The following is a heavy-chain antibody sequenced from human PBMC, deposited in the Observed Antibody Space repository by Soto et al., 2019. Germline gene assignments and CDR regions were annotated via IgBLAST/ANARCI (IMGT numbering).Heavy chain of an antibody. CDR1: GGSISSSSYY. CDR3: ARHGIWNNLPDWFDP. D-gene: IGHD1-1*01. J-gene: IGHJ5*02. V-gene: IGHV4-39*01. CDR2: IYYSGST. Sequence: SETLSLTCTVSGGSISSSSYYWGWIRQTPGKGLEWIGSIYYSGSTYYNPPLKSRVTISVDTSKNQFSLKLSSVTAADTAVYYCARHGIWNNLPDWFDPWGQGTLVTVSS.